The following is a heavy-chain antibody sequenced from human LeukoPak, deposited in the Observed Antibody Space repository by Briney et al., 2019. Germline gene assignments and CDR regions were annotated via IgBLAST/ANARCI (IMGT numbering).Heavy chain of an antibody. CDR1: GGSFSGYY. V-gene: IGHV4-34*01. Sequence: SETLSLTCAVYGGSFSGYYWSWIRQPPGKGLEWLGEINHSGSTNYNPSLKSRVTISVDTSKNQFSLKLSSVTAADTAVYYCARTPTLPGIAVAGTSGYFDYWGQGTLVTVSS. CDR2: INHSGST. D-gene: IGHD6-19*01. CDR3: ARTPTLPGIAVAGTSGYFDY. J-gene: IGHJ4*02.